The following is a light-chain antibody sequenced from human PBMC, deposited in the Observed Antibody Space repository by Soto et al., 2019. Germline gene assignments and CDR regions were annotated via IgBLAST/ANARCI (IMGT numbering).Light chain of an antibody. V-gene: IGKV1-5*03. J-gene: IGKJ1*01. CDR3: QQYNSYSQT. CDR2: KAS. CDR1: QSINSW. Sequence: DIQMTQSPSTLSASVGDRVIITCRTSQSINSWLAWYQQKPGKAPNLLIYKASTLESGVPSRFSGSGSGTEFTLTISSLQPDDFATYYCQQYNSYSQTFGQGTKVEIK.